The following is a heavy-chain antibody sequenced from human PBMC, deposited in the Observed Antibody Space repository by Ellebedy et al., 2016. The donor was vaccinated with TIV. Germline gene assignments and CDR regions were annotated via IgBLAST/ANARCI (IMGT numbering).Heavy chain of an antibody. CDR2: VHYSGSA. CDR1: GGSMETSY. D-gene: IGHD3-22*01. V-gene: IGHV4-59*01. J-gene: IGHJ6*02. Sequence: SETLSLTXFVSGGSMETSYWTWIRQPPGKGLEWLGSVHYSGSANYNPSLKTRVTMSVDTSKNLFSLNLSSVSAADSAVYFCARDTMTVWGEGWYYGMNVWGQGTTVIVSS. CDR3: ARDTMTVWGEGWYYGMNV.